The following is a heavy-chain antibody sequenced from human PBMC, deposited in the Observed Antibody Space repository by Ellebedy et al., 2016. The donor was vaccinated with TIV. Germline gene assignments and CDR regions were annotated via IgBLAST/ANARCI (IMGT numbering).Heavy chain of an antibody. J-gene: IGHJ4*02. CDR1: GFSISGGYY. D-gene: IGHD3-16*01. Sequence: SETLSLTXSVSGFSISGGYYWGWIRQTPGKGLEWIGSMFHSGSTYYNPSLKSRVTISVDTSKNQMSLKVTSVTAADTAIYYCARMRSYGFSTPAYWGRGTLVSVSS. CDR3: ARMRSYGFSTPAY. CDR2: MFHSGST. V-gene: IGHV4-38-2*02.